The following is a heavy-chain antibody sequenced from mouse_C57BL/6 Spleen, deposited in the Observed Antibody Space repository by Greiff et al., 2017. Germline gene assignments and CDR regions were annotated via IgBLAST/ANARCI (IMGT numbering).Heavy chain of an antibody. CDR3: APTGTVAY. J-gene: IGHJ3*01. Sequence: VQLKESGPGLVKPSQSLSLTCSVTGYSITSGYYWNWIRQFPGNKLEWMGYISYDGSNNYNPSLKNRISITRDTSKNQFFLKLNSVTTEDTATYYCAPTGTVAYWGQGTLVTVSA. CDR1: GYSITSGYY. CDR2: ISYDGSN. V-gene: IGHV3-6*01. D-gene: IGHD1-1*01.